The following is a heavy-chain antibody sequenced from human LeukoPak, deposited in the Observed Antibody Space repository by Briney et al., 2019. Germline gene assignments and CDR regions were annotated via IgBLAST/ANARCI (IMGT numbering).Heavy chain of an antibody. J-gene: IGHJ4*02. CDR3: ARGNSGSYSEGGF. Sequence: GGSLTLSCAASAFRFSDYYMSWIPQAPGKGLEWVSYISSSGTTTSYADSVKGRFTISRDNAKNSLFLQMNNLRADDTAVYYCARGNSGSYSEGGFWGQGTLVTVSS. V-gene: IGHV3-11*01. CDR2: ISSSGTTT. D-gene: IGHD1-26*01. CDR1: AFRFSDYY.